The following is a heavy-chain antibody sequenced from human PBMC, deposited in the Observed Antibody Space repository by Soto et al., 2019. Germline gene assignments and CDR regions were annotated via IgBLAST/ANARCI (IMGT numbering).Heavy chain of an antibody. CDR2: ISAGGNTK. CDR3: AKESGGERYAAYFDL. D-gene: IGHD2-21*01. J-gene: IGHJ4*02. CDR1: GFTLSNIG. Sequence: GRSLRLSCAASGFTLSNIGMQWVRQAPGKGLEWVAVISAGGNTKYYADSVKGRFTISRDNSKNTLFLQMNSLRTEDTAVYYCAKESGGERYAAYFDLWGQGTLVTVSS. V-gene: IGHV3-30*18.